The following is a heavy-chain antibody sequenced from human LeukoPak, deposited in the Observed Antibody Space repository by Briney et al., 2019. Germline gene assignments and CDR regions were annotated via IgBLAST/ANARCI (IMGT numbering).Heavy chain of an antibody. V-gene: IGHV4-4*07. J-gene: IGHJ4*02. CDR1: GGSLSSYY. Sequence: SETLSLSCTVSGGSLSSYYWGWIRQPPGEGLEWSGRISTSGTTNYKPSLKSRVTMSVDTSKNQFSLKLSSVTAADTAGYYCAREGITMVRGGSYYFDFWGQGTLVTVSS. CDR2: ISTSGTT. CDR3: AREGITMVRGGSYYFDF. D-gene: IGHD3-10*01.